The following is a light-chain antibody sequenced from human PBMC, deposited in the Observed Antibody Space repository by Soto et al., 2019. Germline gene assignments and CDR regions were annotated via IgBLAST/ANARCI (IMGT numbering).Light chain of an antibody. CDR3: QQSHSSPLS. CDR2: TAS. CDR1: QSISRK. J-gene: IGKJ4*01. Sequence: IQMTQSPSSLSASVGDRVTITCRASQSISRKLNWYQQKPGKAPELLIYTASNLQSGVPSRFSGSGSGTDFALTISSLQPEDSAVYYCQQSHSSPLSFGGGTKVEFK. V-gene: IGKV1-39*01.